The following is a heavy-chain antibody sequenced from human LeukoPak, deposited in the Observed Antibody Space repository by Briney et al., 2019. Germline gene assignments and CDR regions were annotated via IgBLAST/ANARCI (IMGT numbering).Heavy chain of an antibody. CDR3: VRHGGSYNFDL. J-gene: IGHJ4*02. Sequence: PSETLSLTCTVSGGSMSTYYWSWIRQPPGKGLELIGYMYDSGSTNYNPSLKSRVTISVDTSKNQFSLRLSSVTAADTAVYYCVRHGGSYNFDLWGQGVLVTVSS. CDR2: MYDSGST. CDR1: GGSMSTYY. D-gene: IGHD1-26*01. V-gene: IGHV4-59*01.